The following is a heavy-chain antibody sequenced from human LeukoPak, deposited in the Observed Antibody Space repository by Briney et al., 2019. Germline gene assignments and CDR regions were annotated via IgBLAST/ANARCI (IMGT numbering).Heavy chain of an antibody. CDR3: ARGWQQLAKPFDY. CDR1: GGSISSGGYY. V-gene: IGHV4-31*03. J-gene: IGHJ4*02. Sequence: SETLSLTCTVSGGSISSGGYYWSWIRQHPGKGLEWIGYIYYSGSTYYNPSLESRVTISVDTSKNQFSLKLSSVTAADTAVYYCARGWQQLAKPFDYWGQGTLVTVSS. CDR2: IYYSGST. D-gene: IGHD6-13*01.